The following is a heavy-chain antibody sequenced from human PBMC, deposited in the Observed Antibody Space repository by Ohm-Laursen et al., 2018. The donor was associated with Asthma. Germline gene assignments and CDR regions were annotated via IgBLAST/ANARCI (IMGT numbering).Heavy chain of an antibody. V-gene: IGHV3-21*04. J-gene: IGHJ3*02. CDR1: GYTFSRYS. CDR3: AKDGYCSSTSCYPDAFDI. Sequence: SLRLSCAASGYTFSRYSIHWVRQIPGKGLEWVASISTASSFIYYADSVRGRFTTSRDNARNSVYLQMNSLRAEDTAVYYCAKDGYCSSTSCYPDAFDIWGQGTMVTVSS. CDR2: ISTASSFI. D-gene: IGHD2-2*03.